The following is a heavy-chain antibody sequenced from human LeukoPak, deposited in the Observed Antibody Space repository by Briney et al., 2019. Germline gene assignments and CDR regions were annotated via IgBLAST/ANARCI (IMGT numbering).Heavy chain of an antibody. D-gene: IGHD6-6*01. V-gene: IGHV1-2*02. CDR1: GYTFTGYY. CDR2: VNPNSGGT. J-gene: IGHJ4*02. CDR3: ARDRVYRSSSYPLDY. Sequence: GASVKVSCKASGYTFTGYYMHWVRQAPGQGLEWMGWVNPNSGGTNFAQKFQGRVTMTRDTSISTAYMELSRLRSDDTAVYFCARDRVYRSSSYPLDYWGQGTLVTVSS.